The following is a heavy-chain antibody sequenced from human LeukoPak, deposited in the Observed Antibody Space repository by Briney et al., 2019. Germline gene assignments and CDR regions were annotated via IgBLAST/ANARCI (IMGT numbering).Heavy chain of an antibody. V-gene: IGHV3-23*01. CDR2: ISGSGGST. J-gene: IGHJ4*02. CDR1: GFTFSTYA. D-gene: IGHD2-15*01. CDR3: AKHVRFCRGGTCYSFYFDY. Sequence: GGSLRLSCAASGFTFSTYAMSWVRQAPGKGLEWVSAISGSGGSTYYVDSVKGRFTISRDNSNNTLYLHMNSLRAEDTAVYYCAKHVRFCRGGTCYSFYFDYWGQGTLVTVS.